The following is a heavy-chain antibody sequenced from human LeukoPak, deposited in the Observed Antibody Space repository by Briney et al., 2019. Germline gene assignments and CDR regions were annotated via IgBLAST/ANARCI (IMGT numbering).Heavy chain of an antibody. D-gene: IGHD2-2*01. Sequence: SGPALVKPTQTLTLTCTFSGFSLSTSGMRVSWIRQPPGKALEWLARIDWDDDKFYSTSLKTRLTISKDTSKNQVVLTMTNMDPVDTATYYCARMPYCSSTSCYGEDYWGQGTLVTVSS. J-gene: IGHJ4*02. CDR3: ARMPYCSSTSCYGEDY. V-gene: IGHV2-70*04. CDR2: IDWDDDK. CDR1: GFSLSTSGMR.